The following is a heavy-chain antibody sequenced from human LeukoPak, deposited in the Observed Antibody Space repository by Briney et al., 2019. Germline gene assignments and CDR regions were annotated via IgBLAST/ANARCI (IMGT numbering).Heavy chain of an antibody. CDR1: GFTFSNAW. CDR2: IKTKTDGAIT. Sequence: GGSLRLSCAASGFTFSNAWMSWVRQAPGKGLEWVGRIKTKTDGAITDYGTPVKGRFTISRDDSENTLYLQMNSLKTEDTAVYFCTKNYYDTSGSLFYWGQGTLVTVSS. D-gene: IGHD3-22*01. CDR3: TKNYYDTSGSLFY. V-gene: IGHV3-15*01. J-gene: IGHJ4*02.